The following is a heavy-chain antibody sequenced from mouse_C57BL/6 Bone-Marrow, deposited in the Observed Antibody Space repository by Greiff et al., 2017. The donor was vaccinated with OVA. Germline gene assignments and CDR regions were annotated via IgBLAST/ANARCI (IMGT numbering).Heavy chain of an antibody. CDR2: IGPGSGST. Sequence: QVQLQQSGAELVKPGASVKISCKASGYTFTDYYINWVKQRPGQGLEWIGKIGPGSGSTYYNEKFKGKATLTADKSSSTAYLQLSSLTSEDSAVYCGKFYNGNSRDYWGQGTTLTVSS. CDR1: GYTFTDYY. D-gene: IGHD2-1*01. CDR3: KFYNGNSRDY. J-gene: IGHJ2*01. V-gene: IGHV1-77*01.